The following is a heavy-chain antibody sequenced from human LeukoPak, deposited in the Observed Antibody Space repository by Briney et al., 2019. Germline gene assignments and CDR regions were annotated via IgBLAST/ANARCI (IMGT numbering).Heavy chain of an antibody. CDR3: ARDSGQLWSTGDYYYYYYMDV. CDR2: IYTSGST. J-gene: IGHJ6*03. Sequence: SDTLSLTCTVSGNSFGDYYWSWLRQPAGKGLEWIGRIYTSGSTTYNPSLTSRVTMSVDTSKSQFSLKLSSVTAADTAVYYCARDSGQLWSTGDYYYYYYMDVWGKGTTVTVSS. D-gene: IGHD5-18*01. V-gene: IGHV4-4*07. CDR1: GNSFGDYY.